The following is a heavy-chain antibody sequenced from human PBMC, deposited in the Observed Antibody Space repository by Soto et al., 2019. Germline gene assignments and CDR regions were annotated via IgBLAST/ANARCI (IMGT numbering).Heavy chain of an antibody. CDR3: ARGLKLGPFNY. CDR1: GFTFSDYY. CDR2: ISNSGSTI. D-gene: IGHD7-27*01. Sequence: QVQLVESGGGLVKPGGSLRLSCAASGFTFSDYYMNWIRQAPGKGLEWVSYISNSGSTIYYEDSVKGRFTISRDNAKNSPYLQMNSMRAEDTAVYYWARGLKLGPFNYGGQGTLVTVSS. J-gene: IGHJ4*02. V-gene: IGHV3-11*01.